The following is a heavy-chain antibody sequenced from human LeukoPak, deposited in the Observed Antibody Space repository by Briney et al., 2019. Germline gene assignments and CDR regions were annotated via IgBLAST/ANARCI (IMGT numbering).Heavy chain of an antibody. Sequence: GGSLRLSCAASGFTFSSYSMNWVRQAPGKGLEWVSSISSSSSYIYYADSVKGRFHISRDNAKKSLYLQMNSLRAEDTAVFYCAKRESSGSYYFDYWGQGTLVTVSS. D-gene: IGHD3-22*01. J-gene: IGHJ4*02. CDR1: GFTFSSYS. V-gene: IGHV3-21*04. CDR3: AKRESSGSYYFDY. CDR2: ISSSSSYI.